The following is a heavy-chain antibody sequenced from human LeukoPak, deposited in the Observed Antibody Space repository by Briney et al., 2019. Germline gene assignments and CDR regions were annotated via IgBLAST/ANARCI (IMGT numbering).Heavy chain of an antibody. CDR2: ISYDGSNK. V-gene: IGHV3-30-3*02. J-gene: IGHJ4*02. D-gene: IGHD2-2*01. CDR3: AKDGGGYCNNSSC. Sequence: GGSLRLSCAASGFTFSSYAMHWVRQAPGKGLEWVAVISYDGSNKYYADSVRGRFTIYRDNSKDTLYLQMNSLGAADTAVYYCAKDGGGYCNNSSCWGQGTLVTVSS. CDR1: GFTFSSYA.